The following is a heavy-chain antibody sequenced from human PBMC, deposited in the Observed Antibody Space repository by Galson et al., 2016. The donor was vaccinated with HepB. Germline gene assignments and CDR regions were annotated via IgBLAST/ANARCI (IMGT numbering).Heavy chain of an antibody. CDR2: ISSSSSHI. CDR3: ARFLDNPARMSSSWYVAFSI. Sequence: SLRLSCAVSGFTFSTYSMNWVRQAPGKGLEWVSFISSSSSHIYYADSVKGRFTISRDNAKNSVYLQMNTLRAEDTAVYYCARFLDNPARMSSSWYVAFSIWGQGTLVTVSS. CDR1: GFTFSTYS. V-gene: IGHV3-21*01. D-gene: IGHD6-13*01. J-gene: IGHJ4*02.